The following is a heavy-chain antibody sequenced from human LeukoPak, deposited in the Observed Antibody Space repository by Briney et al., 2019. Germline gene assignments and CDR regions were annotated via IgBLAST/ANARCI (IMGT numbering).Heavy chain of an antibody. J-gene: IGHJ6*03. Sequence: ASVKVSCKASGYTFTGYYMHWVRQAPGQGLKWMGWINPNSGGTNYAQKFQGRVTMTRDTSISTAYMELSRLRSDDTAVYYCARTGYYGSGSSSYYYMDVWGKGTTVTISS. CDR1: GYTFTGYY. CDR3: ARTGYYGSGSSSYYYMDV. V-gene: IGHV1-2*02. D-gene: IGHD3-10*01. CDR2: INPNSGGT.